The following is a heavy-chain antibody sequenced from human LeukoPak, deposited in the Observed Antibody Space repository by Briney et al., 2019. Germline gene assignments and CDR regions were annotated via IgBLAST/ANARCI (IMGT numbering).Heavy chain of an antibody. Sequence: ASVKVSCNASGYTFTGYYMHCVRHAPGQRLEWMRWSNPNSGGTNYAQKFQGRVTMTRDTSISTAYMELSRLRSDDTAVYYCARRPTPSSSYYYYYMDVWGKGTTVTVSS. CDR3: ARRPTPSSSYYYYYMDV. V-gene: IGHV1-2*02. CDR2: SNPNSGGT. D-gene: IGHD6-6*01. CDR1: GYTFTGYY. J-gene: IGHJ6*03.